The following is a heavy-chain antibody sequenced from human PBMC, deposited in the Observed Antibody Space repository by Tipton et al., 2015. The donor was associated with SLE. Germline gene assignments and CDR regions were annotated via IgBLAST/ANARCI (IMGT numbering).Heavy chain of an antibody. CDR2: INHSGST. Sequence: GLVKPSETLSLTCAVYGGSFSGYYWSWIRQPPGKGLEWIGEINHSGSTNYNPSLKSRVTISLDTSKNQFSLKLSSVTAADTAVYYCARGWGQDYYLDAFDIWGQGTMVTVSS. CDR3: ARGWGQDYYLDAFDI. J-gene: IGHJ3*02. CDR1: GGSFSGYY. D-gene: IGHD3-10*01. V-gene: IGHV4-34*01.